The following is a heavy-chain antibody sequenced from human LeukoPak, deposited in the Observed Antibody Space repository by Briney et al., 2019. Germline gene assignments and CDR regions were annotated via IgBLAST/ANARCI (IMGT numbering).Heavy chain of an antibody. J-gene: IGHJ3*02. Sequence: ASVKVSCKASGGTFSSYAISWVRQAPGRGLEWMGGIIPIFGTANYAQKFQGRVTITADESTSTAYMELSSLRSEDTAVYYCARDNSGYDSDDAFDIWGQGTMVTVSS. D-gene: IGHD5-12*01. CDR3: ARDNSGYDSDDAFDI. CDR1: GGTFSSYA. V-gene: IGHV1-69*13. CDR2: IIPIFGTA.